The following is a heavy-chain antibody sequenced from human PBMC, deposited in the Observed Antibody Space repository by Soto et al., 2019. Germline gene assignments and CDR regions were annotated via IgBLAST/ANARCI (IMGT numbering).Heavy chain of an antibody. D-gene: IGHD2-15*01. V-gene: IGHV1-18*01. CDR1: GYTFTSYG. CDR2: ISAYNGNT. CDR3: ARDGRYCSVGSCYPRDPLVY. Sequence: ASVKVSCKASGYTFTSYGISWVRQAPGQGLEWMGWISAYNGNTNYAQKLQGRVTMTTDTSTSTAYMELRSLRSDDTAVYYCARDGRYCSVGSCYPRDPLVYSGPATLVTVSS. J-gene: IGHJ4*02.